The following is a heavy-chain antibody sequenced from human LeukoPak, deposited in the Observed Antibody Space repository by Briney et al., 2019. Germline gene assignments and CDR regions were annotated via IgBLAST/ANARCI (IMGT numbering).Heavy chain of an antibody. CDR2: INSDGSST. J-gene: IGHJ4*02. D-gene: IGHD5-12*01. CDR1: GFTFSSYW. CDR3: AKDGGDSGYGFSDY. V-gene: IGHV3-74*01. Sequence: GGSLRLSCAASGFTFSSYWMHWVRQAPGKGLVWVSRINSDGSSTSYADSVKGRFTISRDNAKNTLYLQMNSLRAEDTALYYCAKDGGDSGYGFSDYWGQGTLVTVSS.